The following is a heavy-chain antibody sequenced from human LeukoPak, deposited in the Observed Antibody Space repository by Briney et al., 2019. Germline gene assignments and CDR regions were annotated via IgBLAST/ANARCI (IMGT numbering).Heavy chain of an antibody. D-gene: IGHD6-13*01. J-gene: IGHJ4*02. CDR2: ISGSGGST. Sequence: GGSLRPSCAASGFTFSSYAMSWVRQAPGKGLEWVSAISGSGGSTYYADSVEGRFTISRDNSKNTLYLQMNSLRAEDMAVYYCAKASGYSSSWYVDYWGQGTLVTVSS. V-gene: IGHV3-23*01. CDR1: GFTFSSYA. CDR3: AKASGYSSSWYVDY.